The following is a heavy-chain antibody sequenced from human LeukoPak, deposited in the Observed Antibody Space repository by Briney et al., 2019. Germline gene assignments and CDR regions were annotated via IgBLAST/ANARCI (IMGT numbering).Heavy chain of an antibody. Sequence: PSETLSLTCTVSGGSISSYYWSWIRQPPGKGLEWIGEINHSGSTNYNPSLKSRVTISVDTSKNQFSLKLSSVTAADTAVYYCARDSGSYYEPGTASIDYWGQGTLVTVSS. D-gene: IGHD1-26*01. CDR2: INHSGST. CDR3: ARDSGSYYEPGTASIDY. V-gene: IGHV4-34*01. J-gene: IGHJ4*02. CDR1: GGSISSYY.